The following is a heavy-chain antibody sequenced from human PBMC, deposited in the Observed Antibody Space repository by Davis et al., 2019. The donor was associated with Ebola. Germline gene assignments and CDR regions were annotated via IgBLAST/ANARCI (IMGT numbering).Heavy chain of an antibody. Sequence: SETLSLTCTVSGGSFSSTSYYWGWIRQPPGKGLEWIGTIYYSVSTYYNPAIKSRVTISVDTSKNQVSLKLSSVTAAYTAVYYCARYPGMAAAGTGYYDGMDVWGQGTTVTVSS. J-gene: IGHJ6*02. V-gene: IGHV4-39*01. CDR2: IYYSVST. D-gene: IGHD6-13*01. CDR1: GGSFSSTSYY. CDR3: ARYPGMAAAGTGYYDGMDV.